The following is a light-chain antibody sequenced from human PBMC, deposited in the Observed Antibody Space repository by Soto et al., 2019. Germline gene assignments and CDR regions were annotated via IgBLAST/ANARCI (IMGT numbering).Light chain of an antibody. Sequence: DIQLTRSPSSLSGSVGDRVTITCRASLYISTYLNWYQQKPGKPPKLLIFAASRLQPGVPSRFSGSGSGTDFTLTVSSLQPEHFANYYCQLTYTSPYTFGQWTKVDXK. CDR3: QLTYTSPYT. J-gene: IGKJ2*01. V-gene: IGKV1-39*01. CDR2: AAS. CDR1: LYISTY.